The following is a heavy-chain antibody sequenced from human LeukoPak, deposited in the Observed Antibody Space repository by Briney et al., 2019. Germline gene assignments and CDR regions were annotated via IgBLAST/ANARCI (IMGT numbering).Heavy chain of an antibody. D-gene: IGHD3-10*01. V-gene: IGHV4-39*01. CDR3: ARHYGP. CDR1: GGSIRSSYYY. CDR2: IYDSGST. J-gene: IGHJ5*02. Sequence: SETLSLTCTVSGGSIRSSYYYWGWIRQPPGKGLEWIGSIYDSGSTYYNPSLKSRVTISVDTSKNQLSLKLNSVTAADKAVYYCARHYGPWGRGTLVTVSS.